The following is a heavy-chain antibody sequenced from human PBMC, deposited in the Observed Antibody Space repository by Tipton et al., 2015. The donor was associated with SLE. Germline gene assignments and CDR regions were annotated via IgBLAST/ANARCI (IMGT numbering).Heavy chain of an antibody. CDR2: INHSGST. Sequence: TLSLTCAVYGGSFSGYYWSWIRQPPGKGLEWIGEINHSGSTNYNPSLKSRVTISVDTSKNQFSLRLTSVTAADTAVYYCARDRLHYYGMDVWGQGTTVTVSS. D-gene: IGHD4-11*01. CDR1: GGSFSGYY. V-gene: IGHV4-34*01. J-gene: IGHJ6*02. CDR3: ARDRLHYYGMDV.